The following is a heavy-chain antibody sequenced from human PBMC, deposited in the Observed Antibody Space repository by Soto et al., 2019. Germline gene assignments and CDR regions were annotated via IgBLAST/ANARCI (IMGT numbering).Heavy chain of an antibody. D-gene: IGHD4-17*01. CDR1: GFTFNTYS. V-gene: IGHV3-33*01. CDR2: IWYDGTQK. J-gene: IGHJ4*02. Sequence: GGSLRLSCEASGFTFNTYSMHWVRQPPGKGLEWLAAIWYDGTQKYYADSVKGRFIISRDNPKKTLYLEMNSLRAEDTAVYYCARAGGTTVTGLWHFDSWGQGTLVTVS. CDR3: ARAGGTTVTGLWHFDS.